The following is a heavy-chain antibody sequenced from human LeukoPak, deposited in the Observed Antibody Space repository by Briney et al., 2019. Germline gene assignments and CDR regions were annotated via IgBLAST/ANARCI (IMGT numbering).Heavy chain of an antibody. CDR1: GGSMSPFY. D-gene: IGHD1-1*01. Sequence: SETLSLTCTVSGGSMSPFYWSWIRQSPGKGLAWIGSIYYSGGTNYNPSLKSRVTISVDTSKNQFSLELSSVTAADTAVYYCAVNSTKHTFDIWGQGTMVTVSS. J-gene: IGHJ3*02. V-gene: IGHV4-59*08. CDR3: AVNSTKHTFDI. CDR2: IYYSGGT.